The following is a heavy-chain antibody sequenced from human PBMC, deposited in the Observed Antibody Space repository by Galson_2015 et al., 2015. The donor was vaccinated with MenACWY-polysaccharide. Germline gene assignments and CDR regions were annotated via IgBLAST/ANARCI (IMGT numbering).Heavy chain of an antibody. CDR3: ARSYCSRTSCDGMDV. V-gene: IGHV3-30-3*01. CDR2: VSYDGSNK. Sequence: SLRLSCAASGFTFSSYAIHWVRQAPGKGLEWVAVVSYDGSNKYYADSVKGRSTISRDNSKNTLYLQMNCLRVEDTAVYYCARSYCSRTSCDGMDVWGQGTTVTVSS. J-gene: IGHJ6*02. CDR1: GFTFSSYA. D-gene: IGHD2-2*01.